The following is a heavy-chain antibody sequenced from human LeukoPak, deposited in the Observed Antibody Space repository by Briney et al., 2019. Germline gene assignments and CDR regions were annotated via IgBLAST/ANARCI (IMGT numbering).Heavy chain of an antibody. CDR2: IRYDGNDK. CDR1: GFTFSYYG. CDR3: AKDLMRDRWFGES. J-gene: IGHJ5*02. Sequence: GGSLRLSCAASGFTFSYYGMHWVRQAPGKGLEWVAFIRYDGNDKFYAEFVKGRFTISRDTSRNTLYLQMNSLRPEDTAVYYCAKDLMRDRWFGESWGQGTLVTVSS. D-gene: IGHD3-10*01. V-gene: IGHV3-30*02.